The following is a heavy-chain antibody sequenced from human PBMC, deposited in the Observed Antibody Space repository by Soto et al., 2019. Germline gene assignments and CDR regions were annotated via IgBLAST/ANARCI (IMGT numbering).Heavy chain of an antibody. Sequence: ASVKVSCKTSGYTFTSYGISWVRRAPRQGREWMGWISAYNGNTNYAQKLRGRVTMTTDTSTSTAYMELRSLRSDDTAVYYCARGPHLRVAVFFDYWGQGTLVTVSS. CDR3: ARGPHLRVAVFFDY. J-gene: IGHJ4*02. D-gene: IGHD6-19*01. V-gene: IGHV1-18*01. CDR1: GYTFTSYG. CDR2: ISAYNGNT.